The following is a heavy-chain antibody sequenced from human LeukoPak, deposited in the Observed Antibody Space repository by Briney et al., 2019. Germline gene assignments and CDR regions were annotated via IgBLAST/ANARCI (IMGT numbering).Heavy chain of an antibody. Sequence: SETLSLTCTVSGGSISSGGYYWSWIRQHPGKGLEWIGYIYYSGSTYYNPSLKSRVTISVDTSKNQFSLKLSSVTAADTAVYYCARGGYVNNWFDPWGQGALVTVSS. CDR1: GGSISSGGYY. J-gene: IGHJ5*02. CDR2: IYYSGST. CDR3: ARGGYVNNWFDP. V-gene: IGHV4-31*03. D-gene: IGHD5-12*01.